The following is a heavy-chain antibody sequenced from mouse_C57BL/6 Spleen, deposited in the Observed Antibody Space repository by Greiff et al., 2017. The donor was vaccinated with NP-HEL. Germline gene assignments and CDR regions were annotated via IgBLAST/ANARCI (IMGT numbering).Heavy chain of an antibody. J-gene: IGHJ4*01. CDR2: INPNYGTT. Sequence: EVQLQQSGPELVKPGASVKISCKASGYSFTDYHMNWVKQSNGKSLEWIGVINPNYGTTRYNQKFKGKATLTVDQSASTAYMQLNCLTSEDSACYCSTRGGNYAMDYWGQGTSLTVSS. CDR3: TRGGNYAMDY. V-gene: IGHV1-39*01. CDR1: GYSFTDYH.